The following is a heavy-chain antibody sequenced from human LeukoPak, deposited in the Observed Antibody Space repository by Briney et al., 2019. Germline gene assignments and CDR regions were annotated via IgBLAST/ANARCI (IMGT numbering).Heavy chain of an antibody. V-gene: IGHV4-59*12. CDR2: IYYSGST. J-gene: IGHJ2*01. Sequence: PSETLSLTCTVSGGSISSYYWSWIRQPPGKGLEWIGYIYYSGSTNYNPSLKSRVTISVDTSKNQFSLKLSSVTAADTAVYYCARAPKYYFDSSASWYFDIRGLGTLVAVSS. CDR3: ARAPKYYFDSSASWYFDI. CDR1: GGSISSYY. D-gene: IGHD3-22*01.